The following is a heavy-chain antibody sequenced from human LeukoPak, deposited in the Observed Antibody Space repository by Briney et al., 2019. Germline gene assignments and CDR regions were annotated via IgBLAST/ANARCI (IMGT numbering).Heavy chain of an antibody. V-gene: IGHV1-18*01. J-gene: IGHJ4*02. CDR3: ARDTAIRYYYDSSGYYLFDY. CDR1: GYTFTSYG. CDR2: ISAYNGNT. D-gene: IGHD3-22*01. Sequence: ASVKVSCKASGYTFTSYGISWVRQAPGQGLEWMGWISAYNGNTNYAQKLQGRVTMTTDTSTSTAYMELRSLRSDDTAVYYCARDTAIRYYYDSSGYYLFDYWGQGTLGAVSS.